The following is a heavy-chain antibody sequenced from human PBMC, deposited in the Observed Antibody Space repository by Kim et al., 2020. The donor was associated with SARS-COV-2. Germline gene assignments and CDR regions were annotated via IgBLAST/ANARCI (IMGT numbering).Heavy chain of an antibody. Sequence: SETLSLTCTVSGGSISSYSWSWIRQPPGKGLEWIGYIYYSGSTNHNPSLKRRVTISVDTSKNQFSLKLSSVTAADTAVYYCARNPIGSYSDYWGQGTLVTVSS. V-gene: IGHV4-59*01. J-gene: IGHJ4*02. CDR1: GGSISSYS. D-gene: IGHD1-26*01. CDR3: ARNPIGSYSDY. CDR2: IYYSGST.